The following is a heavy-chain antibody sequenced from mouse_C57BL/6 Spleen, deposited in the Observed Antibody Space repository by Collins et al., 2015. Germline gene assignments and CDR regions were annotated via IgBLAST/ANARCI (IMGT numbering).Heavy chain of an antibody. Sequence: DVQLQESGPGLVKPSQSLSPTCTVTGYSITSDYAWNWIRQFPGNKLEWMGYISYSGSTSYNPSLKSRISITRDTSKNQFFLQLNSVTTEDTATYYCARNYGNYQAMDYWGQGTSVTVSS. CDR3: ARNYGNYQAMDY. CDR2: ISYSGST. D-gene: IGHD2-1*01. CDR1: GYSITSDYA. J-gene: IGHJ4*01. V-gene: IGHV3-2*02.